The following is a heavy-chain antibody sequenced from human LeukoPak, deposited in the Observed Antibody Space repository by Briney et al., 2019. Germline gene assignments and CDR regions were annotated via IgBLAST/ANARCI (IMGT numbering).Heavy chain of an antibody. CDR2: IYPGDSDT. CDR3: ARPHATVKGDAFDI. CDR1: GYSFTSYW. Sequence: GESLKISCKGSGYSFTSYWIGWVRQMPGKGLEVVGSIYPGDSDTRYSPSFQGQVTISAHKYIRTASLQWSSLKASDTAMYYCARPHATVKGDAFDIWGQGTMVTVSS. J-gene: IGHJ3*02. V-gene: IGHV5-51*01. D-gene: IGHD2-21*02.